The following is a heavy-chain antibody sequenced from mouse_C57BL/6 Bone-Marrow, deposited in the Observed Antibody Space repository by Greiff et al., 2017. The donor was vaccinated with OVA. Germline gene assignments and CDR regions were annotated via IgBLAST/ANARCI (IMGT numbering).Heavy chain of an antibody. CDR3: ARGRYSNYDYAMDY. CDR1: GFSINSDCY. CDR2: TFYSGIT. V-gene: IGHV3-3*01. Sequence: EVMLVESGPSLVRPSQTLSLTCTVTGFSINSDCYWIWIRQFPGNKLEYIGYTFYSGITYYNPSLESRTYITRDTSKNQFSLKLSSVTTEDTATYYCARGRYSNYDYAMDYWGQGTSVTVSS. D-gene: IGHD2-5*01. J-gene: IGHJ4*01.